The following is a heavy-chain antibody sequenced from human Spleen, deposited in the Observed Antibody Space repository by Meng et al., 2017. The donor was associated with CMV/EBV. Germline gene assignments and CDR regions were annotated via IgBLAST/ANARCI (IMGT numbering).Heavy chain of an antibody. CDR3: ARGHIAAAGADWFDP. Sequence: GSLRLSCAASGFTFSGFGLNWVRQAPGKGLEWIGYIYYSGSTNYNPSLKSRVTLSVDTSKNQFSLKLSSVTAADTAVYYCARGHIAAAGADWFDPWGQGTLVTVSS. CDR1: GFTFSGFG. D-gene: IGHD6-13*01. J-gene: IGHJ5*02. V-gene: IGHV4-59*01. CDR2: IYYSGST.